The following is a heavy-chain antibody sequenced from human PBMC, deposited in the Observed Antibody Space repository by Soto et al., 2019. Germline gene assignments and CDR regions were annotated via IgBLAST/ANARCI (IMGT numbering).Heavy chain of an antibody. D-gene: IGHD3-3*01. CDR3: AKEVWSGPMDV. CDR2: ISYDGSNK. CDR1: GFIFSDYY. V-gene: IGHV3-30*18. Sequence: GGSLRLSCAASGFIFSDYYMDWVRQAPGKGLEWVAVISYDGSNKYYADSVKGRFTISRDNSKNTLYLQMNSLRAEDTAVYYCAKEVWSGPMDVWGQGTTVTVSS. J-gene: IGHJ6*02.